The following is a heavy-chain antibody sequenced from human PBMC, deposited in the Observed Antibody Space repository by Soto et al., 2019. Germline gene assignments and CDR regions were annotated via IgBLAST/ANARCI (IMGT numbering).Heavy chain of an antibody. CDR3: ARDYDSSGYLKYYFDY. D-gene: IGHD3-22*01. CDR2: INPSGGST. J-gene: IGHJ4*02. V-gene: IGHV1-46*01. Sequence: ASVKVSCKASGYTFTSYYMRWVRQAPGQGLEWMGIINPSGGSTSYAQKFQGRVTMTRDTSTSTVYMELSSLRSEDTAVYYCARDYDSSGYLKYYFDYWGQGTLVTVSS. CDR1: GYTFTSYY.